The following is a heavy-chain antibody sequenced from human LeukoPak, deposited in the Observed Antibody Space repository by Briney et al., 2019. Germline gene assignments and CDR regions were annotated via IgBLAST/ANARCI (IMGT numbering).Heavy chain of an antibody. CDR3: ARVARDYYDRSGYLVGGFDT. J-gene: IGHJ3*02. D-gene: IGHD3-22*01. V-gene: IGHV1-18*01. CDR1: GYTFTSFV. CDR2: ISANNGNT. Sequence: ASVKVSCKTSGYTFTSFVIGWVRQAPGQGLGWMGWISANNGNTNYAQKFQGRVTMTTETSTNTAYMELRSLRSGDSAVYYCARVARDYYDRSGYLVGGFDTWGQGTMVTVSS.